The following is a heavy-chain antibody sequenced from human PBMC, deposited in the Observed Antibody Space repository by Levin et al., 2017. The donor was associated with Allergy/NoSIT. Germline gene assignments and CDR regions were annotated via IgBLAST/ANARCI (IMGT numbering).Heavy chain of an antibody. CDR2: ISSSGGTT. J-gene: IGHJ6*02. V-gene: IGHV3-23*01. D-gene: IGHD2-2*01. CDR1: GVSFSTYA. Sequence: GGSLRLSCAASGVSFSTYAMSWVRQAPGKGLEWVSAISSSGGTTYYADPVKGRFTVSRDNSKNTLYLQMNSLSAEDTAMYYCAKYCVSTSCYPNFGLDVWGQGTTVTVSS. CDR3: AKYCVSTSCYPNFGLDV.